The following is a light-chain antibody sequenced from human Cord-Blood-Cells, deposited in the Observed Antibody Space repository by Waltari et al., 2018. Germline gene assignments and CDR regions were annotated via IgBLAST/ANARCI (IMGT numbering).Light chain of an antibody. CDR1: SSDVGGYHY. CDR2: DVS. V-gene: IGLV2-14*03. CDR3: SSYTSSSTWV. J-gene: IGLJ3*02. Sequence: QSALTQPASVSGSPGQSITISCTGTSSDVGGYHYVSWYQQHPGKAPKLMIYDVSNRPSGVSNRFSGSKSGNTASLTISGLQAENEADYSCSSYTSSSTWVFGGGTKLTVL.